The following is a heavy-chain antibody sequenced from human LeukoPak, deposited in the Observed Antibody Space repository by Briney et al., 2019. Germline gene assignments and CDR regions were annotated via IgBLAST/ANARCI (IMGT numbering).Heavy chain of an antibody. J-gene: IGHJ4*02. Sequence: GGSLRLSCTASGFTFSSYWMMWLRQAPGKGLEWVANIRQDGSEKNYVDSVKGRFTISRDNAKISLYLQMNSLRAEDTAVYYCATDRKVGTWDPRFDYWGQGTLVTVSS. CDR1: GFTFSSYW. CDR2: IRQDGSEK. D-gene: IGHD4-23*01. CDR3: ATDRKVGTWDPRFDY. V-gene: IGHV3-7*01.